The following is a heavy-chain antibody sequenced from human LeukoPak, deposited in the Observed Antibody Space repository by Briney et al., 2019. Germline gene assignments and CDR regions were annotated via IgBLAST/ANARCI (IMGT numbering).Heavy chain of an antibody. D-gene: IGHD3-22*01. J-gene: IGHJ4*02. CDR3: ATRPARGSGPYYPYFDY. Sequence: PSETLSLTCAVYGGSFSGYYWSWIRQPPGKGLEWIGEINHSGSTNYNPSLKSRVTISVDTSKNQFSLKLSSVTAADTAVYYCATRPARGSGPYYPYFDYWGQGTLVTVSS. CDR2: INHSGST. CDR1: GGSFSGYY. V-gene: IGHV4-34*01.